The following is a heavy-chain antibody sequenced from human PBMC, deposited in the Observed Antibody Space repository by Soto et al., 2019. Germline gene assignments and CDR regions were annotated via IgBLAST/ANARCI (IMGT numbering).Heavy chain of an antibody. CDR2: IGGSGSSA. V-gene: IGHV3-23*01. CDR3: AKDAVAYDGEWDWFDL. J-gene: IGHJ5*02. CDR1: GFTSKNFA. D-gene: IGHD3-10*01. Sequence: EVQLLESGGGLVQPGGSLRLSCAASGFTSKNFAVSWVRQAPGKGMEWVSAIGGSGSSANYADSVKGRFTVSRDDSKSTLYLQMSGLRVDDTALYYCAKDAVAYDGEWDWFDLWGQGTLVTVSS.